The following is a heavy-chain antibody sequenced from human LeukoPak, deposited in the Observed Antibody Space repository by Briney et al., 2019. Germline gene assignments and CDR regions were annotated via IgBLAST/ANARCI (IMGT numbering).Heavy chain of an antibody. CDR2: INPSGAST. CDR1: GYTFTNYY. J-gene: IGHJ4*02. D-gene: IGHD2-21*02. Sequence: ASVKVSCKASGYTFTNYYMHWVRQAPGQGLERMGIINPSGASTSYAQKFQGRVTMTRDTSTSTVYMELSSLRSEDTAVYYCARARVVVTATPSDYWGQGTLVTVSS. CDR3: ARARVVVTATPSDY. V-gene: IGHV1-46*01.